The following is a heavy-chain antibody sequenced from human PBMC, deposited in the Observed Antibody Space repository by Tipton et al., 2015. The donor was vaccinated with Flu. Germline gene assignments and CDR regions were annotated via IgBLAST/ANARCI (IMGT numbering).Heavy chain of an antibody. J-gene: IGHJ4*02. Sequence: TLSLTCTVSGGSISSYYWSWIRQPPGKGLEWIGFINYNGGTDYNPSLKSRVTMSVDTSKNQFSLKLSSVTAADTAVYYCARDAQEHCSSSSSCSEFDYWGQGTLVTVFS. D-gene: IGHD2-2*01. V-gene: IGHV4-59*12. CDR1: GGSISSYY. CDR3: ARDAQEHCSSSSSCSEFDY. CDR2: INYNGGT.